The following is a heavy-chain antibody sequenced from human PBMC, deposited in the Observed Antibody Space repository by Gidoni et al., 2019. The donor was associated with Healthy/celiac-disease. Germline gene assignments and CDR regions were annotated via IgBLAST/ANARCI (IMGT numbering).Heavy chain of an antibody. J-gene: IGHJ4*02. Sequence: LSLKSRVTISVDTSKNQFSLKLSSVTAADTAVYYCARQLAHSVRYYFDYWGQGTLVTVSS. D-gene: IGHD1-26*01. CDR3: ARQLAHSVRYYFDY. V-gene: IGHV4-30-2*04.